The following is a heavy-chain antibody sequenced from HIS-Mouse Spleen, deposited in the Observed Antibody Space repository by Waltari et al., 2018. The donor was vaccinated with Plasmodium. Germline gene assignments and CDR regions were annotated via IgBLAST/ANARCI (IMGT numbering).Heavy chain of an antibody. CDR2: SNRNCGGT. CDR3: AVGRWLQPRDY. V-gene: IGHV1-2*02. Sequence: QVQLVQSGAEVKKPGASVKVSCEASGYTLTGYYMHRVRQDPGQGLELMGGSNRNCGGTNDAQKFQGRVTMTRDTSISTAYMELSRLRSDDTAVYYCAVGRWLQPRDYWGQGTLVTVSS. J-gene: IGHJ4*02. D-gene: IGHD5-12*01. CDR1: GYTLTGYY.